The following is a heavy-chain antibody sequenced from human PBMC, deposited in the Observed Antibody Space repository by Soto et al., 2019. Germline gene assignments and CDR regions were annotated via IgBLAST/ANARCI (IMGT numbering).Heavy chain of an antibody. J-gene: IGHJ4*02. V-gene: IGHV4-4*07. D-gene: IGHD6-13*01. Sequence: QVQLQESGPGLVKPSETLSLTCTVSGGSISSYYWSWIRQPAGKGLEWIGRIYTSGSTNYNPSLRSRVTMSVDKSKNQFSLKLSSVTAADTAVYYCARDYSSSSWYYGFDYWGQGTLVTVSS. CDR2: IYTSGST. CDR3: ARDYSSSSWYYGFDY. CDR1: GGSISSYY.